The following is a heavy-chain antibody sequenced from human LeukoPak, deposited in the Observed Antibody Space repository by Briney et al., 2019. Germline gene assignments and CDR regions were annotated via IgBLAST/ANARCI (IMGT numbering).Heavy chain of an antibody. CDR2: IYPGDSDT. D-gene: IGHD3-10*01. CDR1: GYSFSDYW. J-gene: IGHJ4*02. Sequence: GESLKISCKGSGYSFSDYWIGWVRQMPGKGLEWMGIIYPGDSDTRYSPSFQGQVTISADKSINTAFLQWSSLKASDTAMYYCARPDYCTSGKDIDYWGQGTLVTVSS. V-gene: IGHV5-51*01. CDR3: ARPDYCTSGKDIDY.